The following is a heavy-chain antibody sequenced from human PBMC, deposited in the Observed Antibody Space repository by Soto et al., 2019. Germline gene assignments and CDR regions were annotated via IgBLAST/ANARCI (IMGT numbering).Heavy chain of an antibody. J-gene: IGHJ3*02. V-gene: IGHV3-23*01. CDR3: AKYSVAYDSSSPDAFDI. CDR1: GSTFRGYA. D-gene: IGHD3-22*01. Sequence: PGGSLRLSWAASGSTFRGYAMSWVRQAPGKGLEWVSVISGSGGNKYYADSVKGRFTISRDNSKNTLYLQMNSLRAEDTAVYYCAKYSVAYDSSSPDAFDIWGQGTMVTVSS. CDR2: ISGSGGNK.